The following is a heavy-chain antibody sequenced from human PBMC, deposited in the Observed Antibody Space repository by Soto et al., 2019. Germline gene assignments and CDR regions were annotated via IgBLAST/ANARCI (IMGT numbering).Heavy chain of an antibody. CDR1: GGSFSGYY. D-gene: IGHD3-3*01. Sequence: PXETLSLTCAVYGGSFSGYYWSWIRQPPGKGLEWIGEINHSGSTNYNPSLKSRVTISVDTSKNQFYLKLSSVTAADTDVYYCARGARRAVLRFLEWLFPDAFDIWGQVTMVTGSS. CDR3: ARGARRAVLRFLEWLFPDAFDI. CDR2: INHSGST. J-gene: IGHJ3*02. V-gene: IGHV4-34*01.